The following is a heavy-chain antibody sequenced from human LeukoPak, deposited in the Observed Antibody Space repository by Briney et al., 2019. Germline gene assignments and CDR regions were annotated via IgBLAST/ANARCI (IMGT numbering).Heavy chain of an antibody. V-gene: IGHV3-7*01. CDR2: IKQDGSEK. Sequence: RPGRSLRPSRAASGFTFSSSWMSWARQPPGKGLGWVANIKQDGSEKYYVDSVKGRFTISRDNAKNSLYLQMNSLRAEDTAVYYCARDQPRQGFWSGYYYMDVWGKGTTVTVSS. D-gene: IGHD3-3*01. CDR3: ARDQPRQGFWSGYYYMDV. CDR1: GFTFSSSW. J-gene: IGHJ6*03.